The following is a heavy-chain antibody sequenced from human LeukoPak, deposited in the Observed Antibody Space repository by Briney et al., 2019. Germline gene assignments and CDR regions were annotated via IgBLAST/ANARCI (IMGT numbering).Heavy chain of an antibody. V-gene: IGHV1-69*04. CDR2: IIPILGIA. CDR1: GGTFSSYA. Sequence: SVKVSCKASGGTFSSYAISWVRQAPGQGLEWMGRIIPILGIANYAQKFQGRVTITADKSTSTAYMELSSLRSEDTAVYYCAGAPLNSYGRDPYFDYWGQGTLVTVSS. CDR3: AGAPLNSYGRDPYFDY. J-gene: IGHJ4*02. D-gene: IGHD5-18*01.